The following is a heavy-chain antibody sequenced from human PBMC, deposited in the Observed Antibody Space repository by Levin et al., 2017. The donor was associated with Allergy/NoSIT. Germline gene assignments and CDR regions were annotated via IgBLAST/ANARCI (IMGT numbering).Heavy chain of an antibody. CDR3: AKDAIRGSDQPYYFDH. Sequence: GGSLRLSCAASGFTFNNYAMSWVRQAPGKGLEWVSAIINSGVGTYYTDSVKGRFTISRDNSKNTMYLQMNSLRAEDTAVYFCAKDAIRGSDQPYYFDHWGQGTLVTASS. CDR1: GFTFNNYA. CDR2: IINSGVGT. D-gene: IGHD6-19*01. V-gene: IGHV3-23*01. J-gene: IGHJ4*02.